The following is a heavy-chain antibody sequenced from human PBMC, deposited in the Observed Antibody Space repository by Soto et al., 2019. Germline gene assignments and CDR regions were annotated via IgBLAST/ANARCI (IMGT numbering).Heavy chain of an antibody. J-gene: IGHJ4*02. CDR2: ISYDGSNK. CDR3: AKGVSWYVEY. Sequence: GGSLRLSCAASGFTFSSYCMHWVRQAPGKGLDWMAVISYDGSNKYYADSVKGRFAISRDNSKNTLYLQMNSLRAEDTAVYYYAKGVSWYVEYWGQGTLVTVSS. CDR1: GFTFSSYC. V-gene: IGHV3-30*18. D-gene: IGHD6-13*01.